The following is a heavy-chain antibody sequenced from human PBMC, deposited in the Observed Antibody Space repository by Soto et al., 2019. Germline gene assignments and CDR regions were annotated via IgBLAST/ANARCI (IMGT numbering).Heavy chain of an antibody. J-gene: IGHJ5*02. Sequence: EVQLLESGGGLVQPGGSLRLSCAASGFTFSSYAMSWVRQAPGKGLEWVSAISGSGSSTYYADSVKGRFTISRDNFKNPLYLQMNSLRAEDTAVYYCAKATGHSSGWYPPPWGQGALVTVSS. CDR1: GFTFSSYA. V-gene: IGHV3-23*01. D-gene: IGHD6-19*01. CDR3: AKATGHSSGWYPPP. CDR2: ISGSGSST.